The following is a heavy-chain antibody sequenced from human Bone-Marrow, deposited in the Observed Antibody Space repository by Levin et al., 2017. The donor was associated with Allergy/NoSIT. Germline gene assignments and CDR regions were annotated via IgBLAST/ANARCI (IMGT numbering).Heavy chain of an antibody. CDR2: ISGYNDNA. J-gene: IGHJ4*02. D-gene: IGHD1-1*01. CDR1: GYTFSNYG. CDR3: ARDGNEAADY. V-gene: IGHV1-18*01. Sequence: ASVKVSCKASGYTFSNYGITWARQAPGEGLQWMGWISGYNDNAKYAENFQDRLTLTTDTSTSTAYMELRSLRSDDTAFYYCARDGNEAADYWGQGTRVTVSS.